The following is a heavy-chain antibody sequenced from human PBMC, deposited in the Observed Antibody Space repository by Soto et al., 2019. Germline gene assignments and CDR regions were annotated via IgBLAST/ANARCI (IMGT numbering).Heavy chain of an antibody. Sequence: GGSLRLSCAASGFTFSSYAMSWVRQAPGKGLEWVSAISGSGGSTYYADSVKGRFTISRDNSKNTLYLQMNSLRAEDTAVYYCAKLKAACPSRQYYFDYWGQGTLVTVSS. D-gene: IGHD6-13*01. V-gene: IGHV3-23*01. J-gene: IGHJ4*02. CDR3: AKLKAACPSRQYYFDY. CDR2: ISGSGGST. CDR1: GFTFSSYA.